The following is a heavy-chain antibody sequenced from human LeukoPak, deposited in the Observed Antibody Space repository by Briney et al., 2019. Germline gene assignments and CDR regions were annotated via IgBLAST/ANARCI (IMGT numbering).Heavy chain of an antibody. J-gene: IGHJ6*03. CDR1: GFTFSSYA. CDR2: ISGSGGST. CDR3: AKDGTSPFGYYYMDV. D-gene: IGHD2-2*01. V-gene: IGHV3-23*01. Sequence: PGGSLRLSCAASGFTFSSYAMSWVRQAPGKGLEWVSAISGSGGSTYYADSVKGRFTISRDNSKNTLYLQMNSLRADDTAVYYCAKDGTSPFGYYYMDVWGKGTTVTVSS.